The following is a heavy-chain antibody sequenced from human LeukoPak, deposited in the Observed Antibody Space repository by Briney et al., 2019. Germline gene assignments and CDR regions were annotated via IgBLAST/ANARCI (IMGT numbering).Heavy chain of an antibody. D-gene: IGHD3-10*01. CDR3: ATTPGPYYGSGSFDY. J-gene: IGHJ4*02. CDR1: GYTLTELS. Sequence: ASVKVSCKVSGYTLTELSMHWVRQAPGKGLEWMGGFDPEDGETIYAQKFQGRVTMTEDTSTDTAYMELSSLRSEDTAVYYCATTPGPYYGSGSFDYWGQGTLVTVSS. V-gene: IGHV1-24*01. CDR2: FDPEDGET.